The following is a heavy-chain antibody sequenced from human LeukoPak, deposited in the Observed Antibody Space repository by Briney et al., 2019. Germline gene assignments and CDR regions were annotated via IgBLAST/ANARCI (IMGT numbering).Heavy chain of an antibody. CDR2: IYSYDST. CDR3: ASPVAIVGATRAEYFQH. V-gene: IGHV3-66*01. D-gene: IGHD1-26*01. J-gene: IGHJ1*01. Sequence: GDSLRLSCAASGFTVSSNYMSWVRQAPGKGLEWVSVIYSYDSTYYADSVKGRFTISRDNSKNTLYLQMNSLRAEDTAVYYCASPVAIVGATRAEYFQHWGQGTLVTVSS. CDR1: GFTVSSNY.